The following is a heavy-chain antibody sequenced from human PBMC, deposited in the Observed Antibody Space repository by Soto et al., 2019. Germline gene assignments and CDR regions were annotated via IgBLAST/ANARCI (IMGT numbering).Heavy chain of an antibody. CDR2: ISYDGSNK. V-gene: IGHV3-30-3*01. CDR1: GFTFSSYA. Sequence: GGSLRLSCAASGFTFSSYAMHWVRQAPGKGLEWVAVISYDGSNKYYADSVKGRFTISRDNSKNTLYLQMNSLRAEDTAVYYCARADLAVAGSSGFQHWGEGTLVTVSS. J-gene: IGHJ1*01. CDR3: ARADLAVAGSSGFQH. D-gene: IGHD6-19*01.